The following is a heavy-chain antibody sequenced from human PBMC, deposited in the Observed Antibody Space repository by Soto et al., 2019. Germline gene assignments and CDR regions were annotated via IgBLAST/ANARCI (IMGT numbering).Heavy chain of an antibody. D-gene: IGHD3-10*01. V-gene: IGHV2-5*02. Sequence: QITLKESGPTLVKPTQTLTLTCTFSGFSLSTSGVGVGWIRQPPGKALEWLALIYWDDDKRYSPSLKSRLTNTQDTSKXXLXLXXTNMDPVDTATYYCAHRAKRITMVRGVITPYYFDYWGQGTLVTVSS. CDR3: AHRAKRITMVRGVITPYYFDY. CDR2: IYWDDDK. CDR1: GFSLSTSGVG. J-gene: IGHJ4*02.